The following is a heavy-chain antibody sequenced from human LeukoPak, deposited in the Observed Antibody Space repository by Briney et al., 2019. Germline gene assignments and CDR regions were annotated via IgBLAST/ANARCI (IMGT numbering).Heavy chain of an antibody. CDR3: ARQEGYGSGLYYY. J-gene: IGHJ4*02. CDR1: GYSFTSYW. V-gene: IGHV5-10-1*01. Sequence: GESLKISCKGSGYSFTSYWISWVRQMPGKGLEWMGTIDPSDSYPTYSPSSQGHVTISADKSITTAYLQWSSLKVSDTAIYYCARQEGYGSGLYYYWGQGTLVTVSS. D-gene: IGHD6-19*01. CDR2: IDPSDSYP.